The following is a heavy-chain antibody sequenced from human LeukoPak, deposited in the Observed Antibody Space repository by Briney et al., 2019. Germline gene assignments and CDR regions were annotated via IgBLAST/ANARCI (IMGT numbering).Heavy chain of an antibody. D-gene: IGHD2/OR15-2a*01. J-gene: IGHJ4*02. V-gene: IGHV3-30*18. CDR3: AKDLGVGAYLLFDYITSGLDS. CDR2: ISYDGSNE. CDR1: GFSFSSYG. Sequence: GGSLRLSCAASGFSFSSYGMHWVRQAPGKGLEWVAVISYDGSNEYFADSVKGRFTVSGDNSKNTLYLQMNSLRPEDTAVYYCAKDLGVGAYLLFDYITSGLDSWGQGTLVTVSS.